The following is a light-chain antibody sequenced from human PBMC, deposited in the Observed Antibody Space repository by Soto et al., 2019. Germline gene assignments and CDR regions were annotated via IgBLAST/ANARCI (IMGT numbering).Light chain of an antibody. V-gene: IGKV1-33*01. CDR3: QQYGNLPPLT. CDR2: DAS. CDR1: QDISNY. Sequence: DIQMTQSPSSLSASVGDRVTITCQASQDISNYLNWYQQKPGKAPKLLIYDASNLETGVPSRFSGSGCGTDFPFTISSLQPEDIATYYCQQYGNLPPLTFGEGTKVEIK. J-gene: IGKJ4*01.